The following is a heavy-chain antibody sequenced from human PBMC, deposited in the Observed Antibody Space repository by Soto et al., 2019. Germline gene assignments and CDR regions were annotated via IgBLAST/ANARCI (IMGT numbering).Heavy chain of an antibody. Sequence: QLQLQESGPGLVKPSETLSLTCTVSGGFISSSTYYWVWIRQPPGKGSEWIGSIYQSGNTYYNPSRKSRVNKSVDTSNKQFSLRLNSVTDADTAVDYCARGGSFGEYNWFDPGGKGTLVTVSS. J-gene: IGHJ5*02. V-gene: IGHV4-39*01. D-gene: IGHD3-10*01. CDR3: ARGGSFGEYNWFDP. CDR1: GGFISSSTYY. CDR2: IYQSGNT.